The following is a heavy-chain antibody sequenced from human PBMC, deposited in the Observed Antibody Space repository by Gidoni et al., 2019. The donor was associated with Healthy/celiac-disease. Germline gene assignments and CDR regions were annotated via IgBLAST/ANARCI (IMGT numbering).Heavy chain of an antibody. CDR1: RFSYNNYW. V-gene: IGHV3-7*01. J-gene: IGHJ4*02. CDR3: LPGELAESDH. D-gene: IGHD6-13*01. Sequence: EVQLVESGGALVQPGGSLRLSCVASRFSYNNYWMNWVRQAPGKGLEWVANINQDGSVKQYVDSAKGRFIISRDNAKNSLFLQMNSLRVEDTGVHYCLPGELAESDHWGQGTPVTVSS. CDR2: INQDGSVK.